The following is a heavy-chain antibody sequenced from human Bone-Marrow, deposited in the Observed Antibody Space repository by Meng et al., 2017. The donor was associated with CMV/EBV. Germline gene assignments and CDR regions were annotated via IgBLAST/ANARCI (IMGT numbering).Heavy chain of an antibody. Sequence: SCVASGFTFSTYGMHWVRQAPGKGLEWVAFIRNDASKKYYATSVKGRFTISRDNSKNTLYLQMNSLRAEDTAVYYCASGGLATELDYWGQGTLVTVSS. J-gene: IGHJ4*02. CDR3: ASGGLATELDY. D-gene: IGHD1-26*01. CDR1: GFTFSTYG. CDR2: IRNDASKK. V-gene: IGHV3-30*02.